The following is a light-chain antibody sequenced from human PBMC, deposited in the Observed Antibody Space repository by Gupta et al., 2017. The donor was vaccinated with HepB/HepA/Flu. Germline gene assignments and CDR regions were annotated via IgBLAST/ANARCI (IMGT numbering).Light chain of an antibody. Sequence: DIQMTQSPSSLSASVGDRVTITCRASQGISSYLAWYKQKPGEVPKLLIYAASTLQSGVPSRFSGSGSGTDFTLTISSLQQEDVAPYYCQKYNSFPTWTFGQGTKVEIK. CDR3: QKYNSFPTWT. CDR2: AAS. J-gene: IGKJ1*01. CDR1: QGISSY. V-gene: IGKV1-27*01.